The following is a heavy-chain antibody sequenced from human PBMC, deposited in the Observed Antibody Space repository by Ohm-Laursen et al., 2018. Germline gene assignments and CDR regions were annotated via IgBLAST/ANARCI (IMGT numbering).Heavy chain of an antibody. J-gene: IGHJ5*02. V-gene: IGHV4-61*01. CDR3: ARIYTGTYYRWFDP. CDR2: IYYSGST. D-gene: IGHD1-26*01. Sequence: TLSLTWTVSGGSVGSRSFHWSWIRQPPGKGLEWIGYIYYSGSTNYNPSLKSRVTISLDTSNNQFSLKLSSVTAADTAVYYCARIYTGTYYRWFDPWGRGTLVTVSS. CDR1: GGSVGSRSFH.